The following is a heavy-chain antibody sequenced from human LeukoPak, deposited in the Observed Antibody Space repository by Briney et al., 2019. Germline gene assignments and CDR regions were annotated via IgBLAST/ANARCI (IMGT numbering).Heavy chain of an antibody. V-gene: IGHV1-24*01. CDR2: FDPGDAET. CDR3: ATFVPYSESSDFYIHAFHI. CDR1: GYSPTELS. J-gene: IGHJ3*02. Sequence: GASVKVSCKVSGYSPTELSMHWVRQTLGKGLEWMGAFDPGDAETIYAQKFQGRVTLTEDTSTDTAYMELTSLRAEDTAVYYCATFVPYSESSDFYIHAFHIWGRGTMVTVSS. D-gene: IGHD3-22*01.